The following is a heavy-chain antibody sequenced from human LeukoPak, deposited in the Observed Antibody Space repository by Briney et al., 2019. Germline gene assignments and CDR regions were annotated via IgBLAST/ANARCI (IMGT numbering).Heavy chain of an antibody. D-gene: IGHD3-16*01. CDR2: MHPGGTT. CDR3: AGYWGVKGSTFLRTEG. Sequence: SDTLSLTCTVSGDAVSNYYWSWIRQSPGKGLEWIAFMHPGGTTKYSPSLMSRVAMSVDTSNTQFSLTLTSLTAADTAVYYCAGYWGVKGSTFLRTEGRGKGTAVTVSS. CDR1: GDAVSNYY. J-gene: IGHJ6*01. V-gene: IGHV4-59*02.